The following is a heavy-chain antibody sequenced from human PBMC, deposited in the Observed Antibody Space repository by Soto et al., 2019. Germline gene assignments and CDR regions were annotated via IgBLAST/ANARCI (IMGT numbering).Heavy chain of an antibody. J-gene: IGHJ6*02. D-gene: IGHD6-19*01. CDR3: AGGRIVVAGSSAYYSMDV. V-gene: IGHV1-69*01. CDR2: IIPVFGII. Sequence: QVHLLLQSGAEVKKPGSSVKVACKASGGNPSNSAISWVRQAPGQGLEWMGGIIPVFGIICHAQNFQGRVTITADESTSTAYMELSSLRSEDTAVYFCAGGRIVVAGSSAYYSMDVWGQGTTVTVSS. CDR1: GGNPSNSA.